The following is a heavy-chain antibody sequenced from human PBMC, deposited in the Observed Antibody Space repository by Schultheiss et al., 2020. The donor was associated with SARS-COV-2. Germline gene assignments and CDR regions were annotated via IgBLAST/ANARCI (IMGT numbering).Heavy chain of an antibody. Sequence: GGSLRLSCAASGFTVSSNYMSWVRQAPGKGLEWVPAISGSGGSTYYADSVKGRFTISRDNSKNTLYLQMNSLRAEDTAVYYCAKVALYSGSPFKAGWGQGTLVTVSS. V-gene: IGHV3-23*01. CDR1: GFTVSSNY. CDR3: AKVALYSGSPFKAG. D-gene: IGHD1-26*01. CDR2: ISGSGGST. J-gene: IGHJ4*02.